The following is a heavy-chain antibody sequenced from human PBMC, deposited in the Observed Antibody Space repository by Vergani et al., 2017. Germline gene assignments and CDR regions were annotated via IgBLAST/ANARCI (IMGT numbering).Heavy chain of an antibody. J-gene: IGHJ4*02. CDR3: AGDRLYGGCDY. Sequence: QVQLQESGPGLVKPSETLSLTCTVSGGSISSYYWSWIRQPPGKGLEWIGYIYYSGSTNYNPSLKSRVTISVDTSKNQFSLKLSSVTAADTAVYYCAGDRLYGGCDYWGQGTLVTVSS. CDR1: GGSISSYY. CDR2: IYYSGST. V-gene: IGHV4-59*01. D-gene: IGHD4-23*01.